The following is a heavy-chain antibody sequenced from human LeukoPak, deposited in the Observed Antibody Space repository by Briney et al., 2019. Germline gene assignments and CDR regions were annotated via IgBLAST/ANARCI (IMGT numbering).Heavy chain of an antibody. D-gene: IGHD5-24*01. V-gene: IGHV3-64*01. CDR2: ISSNGGST. CDR3: AKTRDGYNQSPFDY. Sequence: GGSLRLSCSASGFTFSRYAMHWVRQAPGKGLEYVSAISSNGGSTYYANSVKGRFTISRDNSKNTLYLQMGSLRAEDMAVYYCAKTRDGYNQSPFDYWGQGTLVTVSS. CDR1: GFTFSRYA. J-gene: IGHJ4*02.